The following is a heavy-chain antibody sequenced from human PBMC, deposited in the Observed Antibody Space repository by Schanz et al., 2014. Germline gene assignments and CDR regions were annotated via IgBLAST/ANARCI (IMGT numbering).Heavy chain of an antibody. Sequence: QVQLVQSGAEVKKPGASVKVSCKASGYTFTSYYMHWVRQAPRQGLEWMGIINPSGGSTSYAQKYQGRVTMTRDTSTSTVYMELSSLRSEDTAVYCCARDGEAAAGCDYWGQGTLVTVSS. D-gene: IGHD6-13*01. V-gene: IGHV1-46*03. CDR1: GYTFTSYY. CDR2: INPSGGST. J-gene: IGHJ4*02. CDR3: ARDGEAAAGCDY.